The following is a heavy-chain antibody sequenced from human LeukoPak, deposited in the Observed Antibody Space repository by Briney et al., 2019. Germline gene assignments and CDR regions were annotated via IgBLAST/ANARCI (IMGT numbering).Heavy chain of an antibody. CDR1: GYTFTPYY. CDR2: IKPNRGDT. Sequence: ASVKVSCKASGYTFTPYYIHWVRQAPGQGLEWMGWIKPNRGDTDYAQRFQGRVTMTRDTSISTAYMELSTLTSDDTAVYFCAEEGYWGQGTLVTVSS. J-gene: IGHJ4*02. V-gene: IGHV1-2*02. CDR3: AEEGY.